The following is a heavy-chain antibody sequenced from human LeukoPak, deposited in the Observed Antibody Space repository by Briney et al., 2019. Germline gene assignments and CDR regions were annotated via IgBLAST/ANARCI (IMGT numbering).Heavy chain of an antibody. J-gene: IGHJ3*02. CDR3: ARGSSPHAVARAFDI. V-gene: IGHV3-23*01. CDR1: GFTFSSYA. CDR2: ISDSGGST. Sequence: GGSLRLSCAASGFTFSSYALSWVRQAPGKGLEWVSGISDSGGSTHYADSVKGRFTVSRDNSKNTLYLQMNSLRAEDTAVYYCARGSSPHAVARAFDIWGQGTMVTVSS. D-gene: IGHD6-19*01.